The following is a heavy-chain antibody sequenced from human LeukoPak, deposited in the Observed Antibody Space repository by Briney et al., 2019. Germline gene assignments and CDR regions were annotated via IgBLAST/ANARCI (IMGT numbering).Heavy chain of an antibody. D-gene: IGHD6-13*01. CDR3: ARSAGWAAAGSFDY. V-gene: IGHV3-23*01. CDR2: ISGSGGST. J-gene: IGHJ4*02. Sequence: RPGGSLRLSCAASGFTFSSYAMSWVRQAPGKGLEWVSAISGSGGSTYYADSVKGRFTISRDSSKNTLYLQMNSLRAEDTAVYYCARSAGWAAAGSFDYWGQGTLVTVSS. CDR1: GFTFSSYA.